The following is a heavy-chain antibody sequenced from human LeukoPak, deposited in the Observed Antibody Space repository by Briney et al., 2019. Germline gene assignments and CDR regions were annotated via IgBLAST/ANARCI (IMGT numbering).Heavy chain of an antibody. Sequence: GGSLRLSCAASGFTLSRYSLNWVRQAPGKGLEWVSSISSSSTFIYYADSVKGRFTVSRDNAKNSLYLQMNSLRAEDTAVYYCARDSRGIAAGADYWGQGTLVTVSS. J-gene: IGHJ4*02. CDR3: ARDSRGIAAGADY. CDR1: GFTLSRYS. D-gene: IGHD6-13*01. CDR2: ISSSSTFI. V-gene: IGHV3-21*01.